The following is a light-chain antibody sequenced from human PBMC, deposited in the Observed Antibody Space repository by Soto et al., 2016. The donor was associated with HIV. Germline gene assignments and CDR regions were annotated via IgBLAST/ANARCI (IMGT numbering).Light chain of an antibody. CDR2: GKN. Sequence: SSELTQDPAVSVALGQTVRITCQGDSLRKYYASWYQQKPGQAPVLVIYGKNNRPSGIPDRFSGSNSVNTASLTITGAQAEDEADYYCSSRDSSDSHNYVFGTGTKVTVL. V-gene: IGLV3-19*01. CDR1: SLRKYY. J-gene: IGLJ1*01. CDR3: SSRDSSDSHNYV.